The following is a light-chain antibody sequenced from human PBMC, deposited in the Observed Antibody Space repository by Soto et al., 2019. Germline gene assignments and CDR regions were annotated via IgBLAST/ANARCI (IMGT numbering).Light chain of an antibody. CDR3: CSYAGSSTWV. V-gene: IGLV2-23*01. Sequence: QSALTKPASVSESPGQSITISCTGTSSNVGSYNLVSWYQHHPGKAPKLMIYEGSKRPSGVSNRFSGSKSGNTASLTISGLQAEDEADYYCCSYAGSSTWVFGGGTKLTVL. J-gene: IGLJ2*01. CDR2: EGS. CDR1: SSNVGSYNL.